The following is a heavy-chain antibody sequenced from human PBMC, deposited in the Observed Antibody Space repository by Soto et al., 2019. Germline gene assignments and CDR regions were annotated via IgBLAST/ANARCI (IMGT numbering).Heavy chain of an antibody. V-gene: IGHV4-59*01. CDR2: IYYSGST. CDR1: GGSISSYY. CDR3: ASSDSGIAVAGYFDY. Sequence: SETLSLTCTVSGGSISSYYWSWIRQPPGKGLEWIGYIYYSGSTNYNPSLKSRVTISVDTSKNQFSLKLSSVTAADTAVYYCASSDSGIAVAGYFDYWGRGTLVTVSS. D-gene: IGHD6-19*01. J-gene: IGHJ4*02.